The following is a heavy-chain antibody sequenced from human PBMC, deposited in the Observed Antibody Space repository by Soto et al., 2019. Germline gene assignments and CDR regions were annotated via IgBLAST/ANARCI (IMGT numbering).Heavy chain of an antibody. D-gene: IGHD6-13*01. CDR2: INHSGRT. CDR3: ARGNIAAALVY. J-gene: IGHJ4*02. Sequence: PSETLSLTRTVYGGSISGPYWNWIRQPPGKGLEWIGEINHSGRTNYNPSLKSRVTISVDTSKNQFSLNLGSVTAADTAVYYCARGNIAAALVYWGQGTLVTVSS. V-gene: IGHV4-34*01. CDR1: GGSISGPY.